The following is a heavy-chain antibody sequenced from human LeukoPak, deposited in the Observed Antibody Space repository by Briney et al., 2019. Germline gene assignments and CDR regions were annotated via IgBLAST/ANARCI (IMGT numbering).Heavy chain of an antibody. CDR2: IFYSGST. J-gene: IGHJ6*04. V-gene: IGHV4-39*07. D-gene: IGHD1-26*01. Sequence: SETLSLTCTVSGGSISTSNYYWGWIRQPPGKGLEWIGNIFYSGSTNYGPSLKSRLTISLDTSRNQFSLKLSSVTAADTAVYYCARGIVGATLFTDVWGKGTTVTVSS. CDR1: GGSISTSNYY. CDR3: ARGIVGATLFTDV.